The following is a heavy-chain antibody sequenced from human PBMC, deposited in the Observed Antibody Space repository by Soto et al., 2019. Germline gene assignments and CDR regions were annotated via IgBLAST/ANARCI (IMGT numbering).Heavy chain of an antibody. CDR2: ISGSGGST. J-gene: IGHJ4*02. D-gene: IGHD3-10*01. CDR3: AKGARAGEFDY. CDR1: GFAFISYA. V-gene: IGHV3-23*01. Sequence: GGSLRLSCAASGFAFISYAMIWCRQAPGKGLEWVSAISGSGGSTYYADSVKGRFTISRDNSKNTLYLQMNSLRAEDTAVYYCAKGARAGEFDYWGQGTLVTVSS.